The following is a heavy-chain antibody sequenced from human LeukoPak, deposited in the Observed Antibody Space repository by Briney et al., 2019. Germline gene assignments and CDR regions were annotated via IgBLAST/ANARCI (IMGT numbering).Heavy chain of an antibody. CDR1: GFTFSSYG. CDR3: AKDRYSSGWYYFDY. J-gene: IGHJ4*02. CDR2: ISYDGSNK. Sequence: PGRSLRLSCAASGFTFSSYGMHWVRQAPGKGLEWVAVISYDGSNKYYADSVEGRFTISRDNSKNTLYLQMNRLRAEDTAVYYCAKDRYSSGWYYFDYWGQGTLVTVSS. D-gene: IGHD6-19*01. V-gene: IGHV3-30*18.